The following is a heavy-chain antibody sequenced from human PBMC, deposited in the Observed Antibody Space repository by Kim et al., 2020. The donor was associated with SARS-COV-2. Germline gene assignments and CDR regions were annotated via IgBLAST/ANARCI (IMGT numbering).Heavy chain of an antibody. Sequence: YAESVKGRFTISRDNSKNTLYLQMNSLRAEDTAVYYCARGSGSYSVAFDIWGQGTMVTVSS. V-gene: IGHV3-30*01. CDR3: ARGSGSYSVAFDI. D-gene: IGHD3-10*01. J-gene: IGHJ3*02.